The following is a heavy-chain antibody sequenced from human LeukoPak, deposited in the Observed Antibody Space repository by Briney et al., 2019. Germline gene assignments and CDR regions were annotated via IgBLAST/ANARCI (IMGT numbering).Heavy chain of an antibody. CDR3: PSDSSGYYAHFDY. D-gene: IGHD3-22*01. V-gene: IGHV1-2*02. CDR1: GYTFTGYY. J-gene: IGHJ4*02. Sequence: RASVTVSCKASGYTFTGYYMHWVRQAPGQGLEWMGWINPNSGGTNYAQKFQGRVTMTRVASISTAYMELSRLRSDDTAVYYSPSDSSGYYAHFDYWGQGTLVTVSS. CDR2: INPNSGGT.